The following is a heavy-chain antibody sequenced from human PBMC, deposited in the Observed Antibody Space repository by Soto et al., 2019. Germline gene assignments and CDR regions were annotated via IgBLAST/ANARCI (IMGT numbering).Heavy chain of an antibody. CDR1: GFTFSSYA. CDR3: AKGHVNSNFDWLSTDPLFDY. D-gene: IGHD3-9*01. J-gene: IGHJ4*02. V-gene: IGHV3-23*01. Sequence: GGSLRLSCAASGFTFSSYAMSWVRQAPGKGLEWVSAISGSGGSTYYADSVKGRFTISRDNSKNTLYLQMNSLRAKDTAVYYCAKGHVNSNFDWLSTDPLFDYWGQGTLVTVSS. CDR2: ISGSGGST.